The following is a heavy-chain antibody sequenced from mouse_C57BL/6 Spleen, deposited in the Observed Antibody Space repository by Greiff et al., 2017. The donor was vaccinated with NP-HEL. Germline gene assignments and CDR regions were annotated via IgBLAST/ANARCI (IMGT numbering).Heavy chain of an antibody. D-gene: IGHD1-1*01. CDR1: GYTFTSYW. CDR2: IDPSDSET. Sequence: QVQLQQPGAELVRPGSSVKLSCKASGYTFTSYWMHWVKQRPIQGLEWIGNIDPSDSETHYHQKFKDKATLTVDKSSSTAYMQLSSLTSEDSAVYDCGRGRGYYGSSLYAMEDWGQGTSVTVAS. CDR3: GRGRGYYGSSLYAMED. J-gene: IGHJ4*01. V-gene: IGHV1-52*01.